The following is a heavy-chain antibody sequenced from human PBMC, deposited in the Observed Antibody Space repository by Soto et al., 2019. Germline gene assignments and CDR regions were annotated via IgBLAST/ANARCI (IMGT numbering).Heavy chain of an antibody. CDR3: VKDRISSYYYYYGMDV. J-gene: IGHJ6*02. Sequence: GGSLRLSCAASGFTFSNYAMTWVRQAPGRGLEWVSGISGSGGSTYYADSVKGRLTISRDNSKNALYLQMSSLSAEDTAVYYCVKDRISSYYYYYGMDVWGQGTTVTVSS. CDR1: GFTFSNYA. CDR2: ISGSGGST. V-gene: IGHV3-23*01.